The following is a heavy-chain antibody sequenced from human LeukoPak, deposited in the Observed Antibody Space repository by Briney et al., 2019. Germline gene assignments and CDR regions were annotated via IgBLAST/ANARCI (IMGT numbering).Heavy chain of an antibody. D-gene: IGHD1-1*01. J-gene: IGHJ4*02. V-gene: IGHV3-23*01. Sequence: GGSLRLSCAASRFTFSGYAMNWVRLAPGKGLEWVSAITAGGDGTYYADSVKGRFTISRDNLKNMVFLQMNSLRAEDTAIYYCAKSHASIWNVYDYWGQGTLVTVSS. CDR1: RFTFSGYA. CDR2: ITAGGDGT. CDR3: AKSHASIWNVYDY.